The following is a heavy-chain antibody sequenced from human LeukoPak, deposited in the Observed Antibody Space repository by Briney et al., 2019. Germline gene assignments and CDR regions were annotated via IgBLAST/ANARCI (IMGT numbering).Heavy chain of an antibody. CDR3: ARDYGGNSGWFDP. D-gene: IGHD4-23*01. Sequence: ASVKASCKASGYTLASYDINWVRQATGQGLEWMGWMNPNSGTTGYAQKFQDRITLTRDTSISTAYMELSSLTSDDTAVYYCARDYGGNSGWFDPWGQGTLVTVSS. CDR1: GYTLASYD. CDR2: MNPNSGTT. J-gene: IGHJ5*02. V-gene: IGHV1-8*01.